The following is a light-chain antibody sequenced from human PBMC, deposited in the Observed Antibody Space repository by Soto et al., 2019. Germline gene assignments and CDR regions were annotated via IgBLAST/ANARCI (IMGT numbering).Light chain of an antibody. CDR3: QAWDNSLV. V-gene: IGLV3-1*01. Sequence: SYELTQPPSVSVSPGQTASMTCSGDKLGDKYACWYQQKPGQSPVLVIYQDSKRPSGIPERFSGSNSGNTATLTISGTQAMDEADYYCQAWDNSLVFGGGTKVTVL. CDR1: KLGDKY. CDR2: QDS. J-gene: IGLJ2*01.